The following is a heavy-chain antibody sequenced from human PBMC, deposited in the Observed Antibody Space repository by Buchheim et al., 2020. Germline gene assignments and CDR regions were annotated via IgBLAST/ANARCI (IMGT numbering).Heavy chain of an antibody. J-gene: IGHJ4*01. CDR2: IFYGGST. CDR1: GDSVSPYY. V-gene: IGHV4-59*02. D-gene: IGHD2-2*01. CDR3: TRDSSIDVAFVY. Sequence: VQLQESGPGLVEASETLSLTCTVSGDSVSPYYWNWVRQSPGKGLEWIGNIFYGGSTTYNPSLKKRVHMSVDTSKKQFSLKLMSVTAADTAVYYCTRDSSIDVAFVYWGRGTL.